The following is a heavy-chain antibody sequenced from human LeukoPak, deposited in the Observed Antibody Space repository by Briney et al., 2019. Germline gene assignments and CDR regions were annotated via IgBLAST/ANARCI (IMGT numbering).Heavy chain of an antibody. V-gene: IGHV3-48*04. Sequence: GGSLRLSCAASGFTFSSYSMNWVRQAPGKGLEWVSYISSSSSTIYYADSVKGRFTISRDNAKNSLYLQMNSLRVEDTAVYYCARDDILTGYYPYYFDYWGQGTLVTVSS. D-gene: IGHD3-9*01. J-gene: IGHJ4*02. CDR1: GFTFSSYS. CDR2: ISSSSSTI. CDR3: ARDDILTGYYPYYFDY.